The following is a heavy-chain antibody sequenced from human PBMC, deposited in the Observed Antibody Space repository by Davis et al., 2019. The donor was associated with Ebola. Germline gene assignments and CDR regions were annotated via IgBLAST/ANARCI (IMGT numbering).Heavy chain of an antibody. D-gene: IGHD2-8*01. CDR1: GITLSSYW. V-gene: IGHV3-21*01. CDR2: ISSSSSYI. J-gene: IGHJ3*02. Sequence: GESLKISCAASGITLSSYWMHWVRQVPGKGLEWVSSISSSSSYIYYADSVKGRFTISRDNAKNSLYLQMNSLRAEDTAVYYCARDAGTNGNAYHDAFDIWGQGTTVTVSS. CDR3: ARDAGTNGNAYHDAFDI.